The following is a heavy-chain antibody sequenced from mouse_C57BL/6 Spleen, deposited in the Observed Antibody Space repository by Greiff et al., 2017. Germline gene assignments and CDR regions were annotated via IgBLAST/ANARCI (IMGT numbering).Heavy chain of an antibody. CDR1: GYTFTSYW. D-gene: IGHD2-2*01. CDR2: IHPSDSDT. J-gene: IGHJ2*01. CDR3: AISPAYGYDGEGFDY. Sequence: VQLQQSGAELVKPGASVKVSCKSSGYTFTSYWMHWVKQRPGQGLEWIGRIHPSDSDTNYNQKFKGKATLTVDNSPSTAYMQLSSLTSEDDAVYYCAISPAYGYDGEGFDYWGQGTTLTVSA. V-gene: IGHV1-74*01.